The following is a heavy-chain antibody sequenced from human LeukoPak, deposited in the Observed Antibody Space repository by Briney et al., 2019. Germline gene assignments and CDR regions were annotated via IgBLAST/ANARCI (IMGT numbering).Heavy chain of an antibody. D-gene: IGHD5-18*01. J-gene: IGHJ4*02. CDR2: IGSSGSTI. CDR1: GFTFSDYY. CDR3: ARDPGYSYVGY. Sequence: GGSLRLSCAASGFTFSDYYMSWIRQAPGKGLEWVSYIGSSGSTIYYADSVKGRFTVSRDNAKNSLHLQMNSLRAEDTAVYYCARDPGYSYVGYWGQGTLVTVSS. V-gene: IGHV3-11*01.